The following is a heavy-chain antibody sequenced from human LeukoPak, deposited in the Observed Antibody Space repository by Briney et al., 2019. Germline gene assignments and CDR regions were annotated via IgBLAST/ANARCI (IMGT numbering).Heavy chain of an antibody. V-gene: IGHV4-61*02. J-gene: IGHJ4*02. CDR3: ASTSSGSYYPYFDY. CDR2: IYTSGST. D-gene: IGHD1-26*01. CDR1: GGSISSGSYY. Sequence: SQTLSLTCTVSGGSISSGSYYWSWIRQPAGKGLEWIRRIYTSGSTNYNPSLKSRVTISVDTSKNQFSLKLSSVTAADTAVYYCASTSSGSYYPYFDYWGQGTLVTVSS.